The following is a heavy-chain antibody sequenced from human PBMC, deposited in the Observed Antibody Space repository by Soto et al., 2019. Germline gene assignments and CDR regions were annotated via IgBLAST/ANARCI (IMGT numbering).Heavy chain of an antibody. CDR1: GYNFIAQN. J-gene: IGHJ3*01. V-gene: IGHV1-2*02. CDR3: ARERHLNSPSDAFDL. CDR2: MNPNSGGS. Sequence: QVHLVQSGAEVKKPGASVKVSCMASGYNFIAQNIHWVRQAPGLGLEWMGKMNPNSGGSDYAQEFQGSVTVTRDTAISTVYMEFTSLKSDDTAVYYCARERHLNSPSDAFDLWGQGTMVIVSS. D-gene: IGHD1-7*01.